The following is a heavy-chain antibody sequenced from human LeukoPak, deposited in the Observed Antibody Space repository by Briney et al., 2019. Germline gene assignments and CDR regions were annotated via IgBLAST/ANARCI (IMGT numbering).Heavy chain of an antibody. V-gene: IGHV3-21*01. Sequence: PGGSLRLSCAASGFTFDDHGMSWVRQAPGKGLEWVSSISSSSSYIYYADSVKGRFTISRDNAKNSLYLQMNSLRAEDTAVYYCARDPQGSSSWYWSSDYWGQGTLVTVSS. D-gene: IGHD6-13*01. CDR2: ISSSSSYI. J-gene: IGHJ4*02. CDR1: GFTFDDHG. CDR3: ARDPQGSSSWYWSSDY.